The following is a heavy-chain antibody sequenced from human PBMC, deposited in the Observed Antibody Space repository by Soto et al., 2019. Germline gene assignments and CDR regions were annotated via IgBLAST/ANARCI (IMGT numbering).Heavy chain of an antibody. D-gene: IGHD2-2*01. CDR1: GDAIYIGGYY. CDR3: PRDGSSTATWIDP. J-gene: IGHJ5*02. V-gene: IGHV4-31*03. Sequence: SETLSLTCTVSGDAIYIGGYYWTWIRQHPGKGLEWIGYIYHTGKTYYNPSLESRVTMSVDTSKNQFSLELASVTAADTAVYYCPRDGSSTATWIDPWGQGTLVTVPQ. CDR2: IYHTGKT.